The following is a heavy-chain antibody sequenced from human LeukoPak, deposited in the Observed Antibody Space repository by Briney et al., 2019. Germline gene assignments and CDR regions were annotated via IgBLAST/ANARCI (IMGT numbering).Heavy chain of an antibody. Sequence: ASVRVSCKTSGYKFLSHGISWVRQAPGQGLEWLGWIHADNGDTRFAQKFQGRFTMTTDTSTSTAHMELRSLRSDDTAVYYCARDWPTVIADFWGQGTLVTVSS. V-gene: IGHV1-18*04. D-gene: IGHD4-11*01. CDR1: GYKFLSHG. CDR2: IHADNGDT. J-gene: IGHJ1*01. CDR3: ARDWPTVIADF.